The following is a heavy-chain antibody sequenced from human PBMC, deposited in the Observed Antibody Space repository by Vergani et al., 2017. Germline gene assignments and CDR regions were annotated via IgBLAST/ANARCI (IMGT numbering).Heavy chain of an antibody. CDR1: GFSFSSFG. Sequence: VQLVESGGGVVQPGRSLRLSCAASGFSFSSFGFHWVRQAPGKGLEWVAFIHYDGSHEYYIDSVKGRFTISRDNSKNTLILQMNGLRAEDTAVYYCVRSGYPYYYHGMAVWGQGTTVTVSS. V-gene: IGHV3-33*01. CDR3: VRSGYPYYYHGMAV. D-gene: IGHD3-16*02. CDR2: IHYDGSHE. J-gene: IGHJ6*02.